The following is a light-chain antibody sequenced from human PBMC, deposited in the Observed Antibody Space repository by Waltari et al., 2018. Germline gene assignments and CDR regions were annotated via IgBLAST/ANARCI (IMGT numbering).Light chain of an antibody. CDR3: EQSYNIPT. CDR1: QSIRNY. Sequence: DIKMNQSPSSLSASVGDRVTIACRTSQSIRNYLNWYQQKPGKAPKLLIYAASTLQSGVPSRFSGSGSGTDFTLTISSLQPEDFATYYCEQSYNIPTFGGGTKVQIK. J-gene: IGKJ4*01. V-gene: IGKV1-39*01. CDR2: AAS.